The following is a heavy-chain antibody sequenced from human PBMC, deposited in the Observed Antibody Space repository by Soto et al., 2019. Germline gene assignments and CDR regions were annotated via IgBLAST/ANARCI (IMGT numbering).Heavy chain of an antibody. V-gene: IGHV1-18*01. Sequence: QVQLVQSGAEVKKPGASVKFSCKASGYTFTSYGISWVRQAPGQGLEWMGWIGAYNGNTNYAQKLQGRVTMTPDTSTSTDSMELRSLRSDDTAVYYCARDDRYYDRSGYFEDAFDIWGQGTMVTVSS. CDR1: GYTFTSYG. J-gene: IGHJ3*02. D-gene: IGHD3-22*01. CDR2: IGAYNGNT. CDR3: ARDDRYYDRSGYFEDAFDI.